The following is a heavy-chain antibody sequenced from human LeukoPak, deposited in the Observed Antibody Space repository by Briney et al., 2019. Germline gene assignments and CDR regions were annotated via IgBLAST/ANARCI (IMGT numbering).Heavy chain of an antibody. J-gene: IGHJ5*02. V-gene: IGHV3-53*01. CDR3: ARDFPILT. Sequence: PGGSLRLSCAAYGFTVSSNHMNWVRQAPGKGLEWVSVIYNSDSTYYADSVKGRFTISRDNSKNTLYLQMNSLRAEDTAVYYCARDFPILTWGQGTLVTVSS. CDR1: GFTVSSNH. CDR2: IYNSDST.